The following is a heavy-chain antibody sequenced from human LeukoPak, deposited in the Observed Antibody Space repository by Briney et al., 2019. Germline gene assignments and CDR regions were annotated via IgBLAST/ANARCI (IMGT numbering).Heavy chain of an antibody. CDR3: AREIADGYRQTDAFDI. CDR2: INTDGSRT. Sequence: QPGGSLRLSCAASGFTFSSYWMNWVRQAPGKGLVWVSRINTDGSRTSYADSVKGRFTISRDNAKNTLYLQMNSLRAEDMAVYYCAREIADGYRQTDAFDIWGQGTMVTVSS. J-gene: IGHJ3*02. CDR1: GFTFSSYW. D-gene: IGHD5-24*01. V-gene: IGHV3-74*01.